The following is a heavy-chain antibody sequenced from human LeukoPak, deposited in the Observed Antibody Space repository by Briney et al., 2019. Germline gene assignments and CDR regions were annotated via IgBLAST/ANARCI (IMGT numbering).Heavy chain of an antibody. CDR1: GGSISSGGYY. V-gene: IGHV4-31*03. Sequence: PSETLSLTCTVSGGSISSGGYYWSWIRQHPGKGLEWIGYIYYSGSTYYNPSLKSRVTISVDTSKNQFSLKLSSVTAADTAVYYCARLKGTWGYYYGSSGYSYYFDYWGQGTLVTVSS. CDR2: IYYSGST. D-gene: IGHD3-22*01. J-gene: IGHJ4*02. CDR3: ARLKGTWGYYYGSSGYSYYFDY.